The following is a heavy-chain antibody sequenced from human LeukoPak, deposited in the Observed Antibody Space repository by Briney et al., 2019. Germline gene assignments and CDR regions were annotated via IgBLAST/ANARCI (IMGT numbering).Heavy chain of an antibody. CDR1: GFTFSSYS. V-gene: IGHV3-21*01. J-gene: IGHJ3*02. CDR2: ISSSSSYI. D-gene: IGHD6-13*01. Sequence: PGGSLRLSCAASGFTFSSYSMNWVRQAPGKGLEWVSSISSSSSYIYYADSVKGRFTISRDNAKNSLYLQMNSLRAEDTAVYYCARDTEWRAAAGDPHDAFDIWGQGTMVTVSS. CDR3: ARDTEWRAAAGDPHDAFDI.